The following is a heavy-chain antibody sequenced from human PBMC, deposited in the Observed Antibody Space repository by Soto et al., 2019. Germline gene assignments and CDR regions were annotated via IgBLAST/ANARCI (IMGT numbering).Heavy chain of an antibody. CDR2: INSSGGSR. CDR1: GFTFSSHA. D-gene: IGHD4-17*01. Sequence: EAQLLESGGGLVQPGGSLRLSCAVSGFTFSSHAMSWVRQAPGKGLEWVSLINSSGGSRYYADSVKGRFTISRDNSKNTLCLEMNGLRAEDTAVYYCAKDLYGDYGIDHWGRGTLVTVSS. V-gene: IGHV3-23*01. J-gene: IGHJ4*02. CDR3: AKDLYGDYGIDH.